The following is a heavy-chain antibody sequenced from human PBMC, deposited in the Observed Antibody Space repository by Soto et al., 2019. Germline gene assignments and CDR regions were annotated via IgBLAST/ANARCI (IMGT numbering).Heavy chain of an antibody. CDR2: ISSNGGST. Sequence: EVQLVESGGGLVQPGGSLRLSCAASGFTFSSYDMHWVRQAPGKGLEYVSAISSNGGSTYYANSVKGRFTISRDNSKNTLYLQMGSLRAEDMAVYYCARQSYSSYYFDYWGQGTLVTVSS. CDR3: ARQSYSSYYFDY. D-gene: IGHD6-13*01. CDR1: GFTFSSYD. V-gene: IGHV3-64*01. J-gene: IGHJ4*02.